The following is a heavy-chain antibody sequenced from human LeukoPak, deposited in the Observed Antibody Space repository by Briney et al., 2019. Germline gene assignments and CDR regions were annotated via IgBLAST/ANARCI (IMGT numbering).Heavy chain of an antibody. Sequence: SQTMSLTSTVSGGSISSSSYYWGWIRQPPGKGLEWIGSIYYSGSTYYNPSLKSRVTISVDTSKNQFSLKLSSVTAADTAVYYCARRYCSSTSCYGDYGMDVWGQGTTVTVSS. J-gene: IGHJ6*02. CDR3: ARRYCSSTSCYGDYGMDV. CDR2: IYYSGST. CDR1: GGSISSSSYY. D-gene: IGHD2-2*01. V-gene: IGHV4-39*01.